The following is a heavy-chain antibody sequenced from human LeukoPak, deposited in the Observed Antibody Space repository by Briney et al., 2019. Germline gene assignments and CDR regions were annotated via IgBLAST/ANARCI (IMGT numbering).Heavy chain of an antibody. CDR2: IYYSGST. Sequence: PSETLSLTCTVSGGSISSYYWSWIRQPPGKGLEWIGYIYYSGSTNYNPSLKSRVTISVDTSKNQFSLKLSSVTAADTAVYYCARLGVYDSSGYYYADYWGQGTLVTVSS. CDR3: ARLGVYDSSGYYYADY. J-gene: IGHJ4*02. D-gene: IGHD3-22*01. V-gene: IGHV4-59*08. CDR1: GGSISSYY.